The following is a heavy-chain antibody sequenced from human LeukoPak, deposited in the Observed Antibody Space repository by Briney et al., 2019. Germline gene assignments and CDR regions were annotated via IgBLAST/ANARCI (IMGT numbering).Heavy chain of an antibody. J-gene: IGHJ4*02. V-gene: IGHV3-23*01. CDR2: IGSGGGTT. D-gene: IGHD3-10*01. CDR1: GFTFSSHA. Sequence: GGSLRLSCAASGFTFSSHAMSWVRQAPGKGLEWVSRIGSGGGTTDYTDSVKGRFTISRDTSKNTLYLQMNSLRAEDTAVYYCAKDRSGSGYFDYWGQGTLVTVSS. CDR3: AKDRSGSGYFDY.